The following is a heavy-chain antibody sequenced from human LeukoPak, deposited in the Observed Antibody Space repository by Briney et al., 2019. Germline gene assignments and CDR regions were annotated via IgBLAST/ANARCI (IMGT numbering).Heavy chain of an antibody. Sequence: GGSLRLSCAASGFTFSSYSMNWVRQAPGKGLEWVSSISSSSSYIYYADSVKGRFTISRDNAKNSLYLQMNSLGAEDTAVYYCAREPYYDLWSGYYDIDYWGQGTLVTVSS. D-gene: IGHD3-3*01. CDR1: GFTFSSYS. CDR2: ISSSSSYI. V-gene: IGHV3-21*01. CDR3: AREPYYDLWSGYYDIDY. J-gene: IGHJ4*02.